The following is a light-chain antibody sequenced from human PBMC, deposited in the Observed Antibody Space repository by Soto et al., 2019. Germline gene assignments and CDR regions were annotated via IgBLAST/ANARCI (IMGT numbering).Light chain of an antibody. CDR2: GAS. J-gene: IGKJ4*01. Sequence: EIVLTQSPGTLSLSPGEIATLSCRASQSVSSSYLAWYQQKPGQAPRLLIYGASSTATGIPDRFSGSGSGGDFTLTMSRLETDDFAVYYCQQYGSSPTFGGGTKVEIK. CDR3: QQYGSSPT. CDR1: QSVSSSY. V-gene: IGKV3-20*01.